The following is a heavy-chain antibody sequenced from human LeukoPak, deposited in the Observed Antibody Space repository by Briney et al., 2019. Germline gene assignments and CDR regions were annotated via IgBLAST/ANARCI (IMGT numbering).Heavy chain of an antibody. Sequence: GGTRRLSCAASGFTFSAYGMTWVRQAPGKGLEWVSHISDRGDNTYYADPVQGRFTISRDNSNNTVYLQMNSLRAEDTAVYYCARVGSGDYVFGYYYYYMDVWGKGTTVTVSS. J-gene: IGHJ6*03. V-gene: IGHV3-23*01. CDR3: ARVGSGDYVFGYYYYYMDV. D-gene: IGHD4-17*01. CDR2: ISDRGDNT. CDR1: GFTFSAYG.